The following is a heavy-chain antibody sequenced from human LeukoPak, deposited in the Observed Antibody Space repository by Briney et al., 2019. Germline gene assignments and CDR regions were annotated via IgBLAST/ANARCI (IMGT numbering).Heavy chain of an antibody. CDR3: ARGAIDIVVVVAATFFDY. CDR1: GYTFTGYG. CDR2: ISAYNGNT. Sequence: ASVKVSCKASGYTFTGYGISWVRQAPGQGFEWIGWISAYNGNTNYAQKLQGRVTMTTDTSTSTAYMELRSLRSDDTAVYYCARGAIDIVVVVAATFFDYWGQGTLVTVSS. V-gene: IGHV1-18*01. J-gene: IGHJ4*02. D-gene: IGHD2-15*01.